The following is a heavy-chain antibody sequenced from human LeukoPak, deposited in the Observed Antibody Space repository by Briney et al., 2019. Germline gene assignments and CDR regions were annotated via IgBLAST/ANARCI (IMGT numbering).Heavy chain of an antibody. Sequence: GGSLRLSCAASGFTFRSHGMHWVRQAPGKGLEWVAFIWYDGSNKYYTDSVKGRFTISRDNSKNTLYLQMNSLRAEDTAVYYCARVGTAASYGMDVWGQGTTVTVSS. J-gene: IGHJ6*02. V-gene: IGHV3-33*01. CDR1: GFTFRSHG. CDR3: ARVGTAASYGMDV. CDR2: IWYDGSNK. D-gene: IGHD6-13*01.